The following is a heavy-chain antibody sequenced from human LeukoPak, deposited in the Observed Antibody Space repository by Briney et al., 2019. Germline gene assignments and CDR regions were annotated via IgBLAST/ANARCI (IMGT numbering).Heavy chain of an antibody. CDR1: GGSISSHY. CDR2: IYYSGST. D-gene: IGHD5-24*01. V-gene: IGHV4-59*11. Sequence: SETLSLTCNVSGGSISSHYWSWIRQPPGKGLEWIGYIYYSGSTNYNPSLKSRVTMSVDTSKNQFSLKLSSASAADTAVYYCARLRDWFDPWGQGTLVTVSS. CDR3: ARLRDWFDP. J-gene: IGHJ5*02.